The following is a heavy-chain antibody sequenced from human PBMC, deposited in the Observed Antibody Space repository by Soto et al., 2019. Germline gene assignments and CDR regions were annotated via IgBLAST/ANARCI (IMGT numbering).Heavy chain of an antibody. V-gene: IGHV3-23*04. CDR3: AKDRERDAWYEDY. CDR1: GFTFDDNA. D-gene: IGHD6-13*01. CDR2: ISGSDGST. Sequence: EVQLVESGGGLVQPGRSLRLSCAASGFTFDDNAMHWVRQAPGKVLEWVSGISGSDGSTYYADSVKGRFTISRDNSKNTLYLQMNSLRAEDTAVYYCAKDRERDAWYEDYWGQGTLVTVSS. J-gene: IGHJ4*02.